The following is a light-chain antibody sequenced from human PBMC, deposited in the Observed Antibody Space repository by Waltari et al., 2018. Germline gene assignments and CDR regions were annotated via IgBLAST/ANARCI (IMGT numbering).Light chain of an antibody. J-gene: IGLJ3*02. CDR2: LNSDGSH. CDR1: SGHSSYA. V-gene: IGLV4-69*01. Sequence: QLVLTQSTSASASLGASVKLTCTLSSGHSSYAIAWHQQQPETGPRYLMKLNSDGSHSKGDGIPDRFSGSSSGAERYLTISSLQSEYEADYYCQTWGTGPWVFGGGTKLTVL. CDR3: QTWGTGPWV.